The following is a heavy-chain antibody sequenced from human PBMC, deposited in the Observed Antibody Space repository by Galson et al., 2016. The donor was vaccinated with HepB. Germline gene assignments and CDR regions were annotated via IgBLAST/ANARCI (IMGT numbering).Heavy chain of an antibody. Sequence: SLRLSCAASGFTFSRYDIHWVRHVTGKGLQWVSAIGGAGDTYYSGSVKGRFTISRENAKNSLYLQMNSLTAGDTAAYYCARESTGRGVDAFDIWGQGTMVIVSS. J-gene: IGHJ3*02. CDR1: GFTFSRYD. V-gene: IGHV3-13*04. CDR2: IGGAGDT. D-gene: IGHD3-16*01. CDR3: ARESTGRGVDAFDI.